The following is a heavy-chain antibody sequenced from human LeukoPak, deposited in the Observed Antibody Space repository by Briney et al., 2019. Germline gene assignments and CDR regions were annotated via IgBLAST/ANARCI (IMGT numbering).Heavy chain of an antibody. J-gene: IGHJ4*02. Sequence: SETLSLTCTVSGGSISSSSYYWGWIRQPPGKGLEWIGSIYYSGSTYYNPSLKRRVTISVDTSKNQFSLKLSSVTAADTAVYYCASSVRGWLQFDYWGQGTLVTVYS. CDR2: IYYSGST. CDR3: ASSVRGWLQFDY. D-gene: IGHD5-24*01. CDR1: GGSISSSSYY. V-gene: IGHV4-39*01.